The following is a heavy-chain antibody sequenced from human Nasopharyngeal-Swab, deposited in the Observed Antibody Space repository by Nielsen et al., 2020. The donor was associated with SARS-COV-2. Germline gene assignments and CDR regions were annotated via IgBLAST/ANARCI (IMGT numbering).Heavy chain of an antibody. D-gene: IGHD3-10*01. Sequence: GGSLRLSCAASGFTFSSYAMHWVRQVPGKGLEWVAVISYDGSNKYYADSVKGRFTISRDNSKNTLYLQMNSLRAEDTAVYYCARDWAHYYGSGAPLLLWFDPWGQGTLVTVSS. V-gene: IGHV3-30-3*01. CDR2: ISYDGSNK. J-gene: IGHJ5*02. CDR1: GFTFSSYA. CDR3: ARDWAHYYGSGAPLLLWFDP.